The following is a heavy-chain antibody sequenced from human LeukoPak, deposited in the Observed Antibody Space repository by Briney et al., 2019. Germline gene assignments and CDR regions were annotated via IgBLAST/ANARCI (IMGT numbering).Heavy chain of an antibody. CDR3: ARDEGVDTAMVKRGFDY. D-gene: IGHD5-18*01. V-gene: IGHV3-74*01. CDR1: GFTFSSYW. CDR2: TNRDGSSK. Sequence: PGGSLRLSCAASGFTFSSYWMHWVRQAPGKGLVWVSSTNRDGSSKYYAASVKGRFTISRDNAKNTLYLQMNSLRAEDTAVYYCARDEGVDTAMVKRGFDYWGQGTLVTVSS. J-gene: IGHJ4*02.